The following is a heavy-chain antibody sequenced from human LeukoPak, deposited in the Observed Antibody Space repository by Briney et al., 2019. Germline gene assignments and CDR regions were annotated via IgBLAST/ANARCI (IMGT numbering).Heavy chain of an antibody. D-gene: IGHD3-22*01. J-gene: IGHJ4*02. CDR1: GFTFSSYA. Sequence: GGSLRLSCAASGFTFSSYAMSWVRQAPGKGLEWVSAISGSGGSTYYADSVKGRFTISRDNSKNTLYLQMNSLRAEDTAVYYCAKDPSYYYDSSGYYYFDYWGQGTLVTVSS. V-gene: IGHV3-23*01. CDR3: AKDPSYYYDSSGYYYFDY. CDR2: ISGSGGST.